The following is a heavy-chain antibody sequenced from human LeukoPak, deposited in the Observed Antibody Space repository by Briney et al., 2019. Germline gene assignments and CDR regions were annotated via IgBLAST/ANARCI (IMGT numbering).Heavy chain of an antibody. Sequence: ASVKVSCKASGYTFTGYYIHWVRQAPGQGLEWMGWINPNNGGTNSAQKFQGRVTMTRDTSIGTAYMELNRLTYDDTAVYYCGRDRHWNQGNFDYWGQGTLATVSS. CDR1: GYTFTGYY. CDR3: GRDRHWNQGNFDY. V-gene: IGHV1-2*02. J-gene: IGHJ4*02. D-gene: IGHD1-1*01. CDR2: INPNNGGT.